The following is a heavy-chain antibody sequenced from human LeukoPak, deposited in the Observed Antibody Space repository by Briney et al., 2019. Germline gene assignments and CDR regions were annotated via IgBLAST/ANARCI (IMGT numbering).Heavy chain of an antibody. CDR2: MNPNSGNT. D-gene: IGHD2-21*01. Sequence: GASVKVSCKASGCTFTSYDINWVRQATGQGLERMGWMNPNSGNTGYAQKFQGRVTITRNTSISTAYMELSSLRSEDTAVYYCARAGAYCGGDCYLNYYYYYYMDVWGKGTTVTVSS. V-gene: IGHV1-8*03. J-gene: IGHJ6*03. CDR1: GCTFTSYD. CDR3: ARAGAYCGGDCYLNYYYYYYMDV.